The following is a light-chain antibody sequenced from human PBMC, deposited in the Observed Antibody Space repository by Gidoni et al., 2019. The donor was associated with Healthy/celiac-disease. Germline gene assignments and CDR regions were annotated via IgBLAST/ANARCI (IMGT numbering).Light chain of an antibody. CDR1: SSNIGAGYD. Sequence: QSVLTQPTSVSGAPGQRVTIPCTGSSSNIGAGYDVQWYQQLPGTAPKLLIYGNSNRPSGVPDRFSGSKSGTSASLAITGLQAEDEADYYCQSYDSSLSARYVFGTGTKVTVL. V-gene: IGLV1-40*01. J-gene: IGLJ1*01. CDR2: GNS. CDR3: QSYDSSLSARYV.